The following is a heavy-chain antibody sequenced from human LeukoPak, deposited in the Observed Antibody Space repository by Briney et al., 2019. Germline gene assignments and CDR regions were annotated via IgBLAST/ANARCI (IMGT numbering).Heavy chain of an antibody. D-gene: IGHD3-10*01. J-gene: IGHJ6*02. CDR1: GFTFSGHA. V-gene: IGHV3-23*01. Sequence: GGSLRLSCAASGFTFSGHAMSWVRQAPGKGLEWVSTINGGPDDNTYYADSVKGRFTISRDNSRNTLYLQMNSLRAEDTAIYFCAKDFAISLRFGEDYYGMDVWGQGTTVTVSS. CDR2: INGGPDDNT. CDR3: AKDFAISLRFGEDYYGMDV.